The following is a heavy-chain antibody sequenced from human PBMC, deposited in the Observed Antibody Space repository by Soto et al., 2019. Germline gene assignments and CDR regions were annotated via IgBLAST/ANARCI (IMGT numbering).Heavy chain of an antibody. J-gene: IGHJ4*02. CDR2: IIPIFGTA. Sequence: QVQLVQSGAEVKKPGSSVKVSCKASGGTFSSHAISWVRQAPGQGLEWRGGIIPIFGTANYAQKFQGRVTITADESTSTAYMELSSLRSEDTAVYYCARSGPYYYDSSGYYTPADYWGQGTLVTVSS. CDR3: ARSGPYYYDSSGYYTPADY. V-gene: IGHV1-69*12. CDR1: GGTFSSHA. D-gene: IGHD3-22*01.